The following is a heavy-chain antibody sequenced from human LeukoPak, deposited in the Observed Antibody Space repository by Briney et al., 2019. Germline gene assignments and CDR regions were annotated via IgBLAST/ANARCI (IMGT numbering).Heavy chain of an antibody. CDR1: GFTFSSYA. V-gene: IGHV3-23*01. D-gene: IGHD4/OR15-4a*01. J-gene: IGHJ6*04. CDR2: ISNSGANT. Sequence: PGGSLRLSCATSGFTFSSYAMSWVRQAPGKGREWVSGISNSGANTYYADSVKGRFTISRDNSKKTLDLQMNSLRAEDTAIFYCAKDFANYPYYYGMDVWGKGTTVTVSS. CDR3: AKDFANYPYYYGMDV.